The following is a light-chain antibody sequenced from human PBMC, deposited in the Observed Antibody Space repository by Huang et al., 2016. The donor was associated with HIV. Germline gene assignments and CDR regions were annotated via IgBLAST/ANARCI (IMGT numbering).Light chain of an antibody. CDR3: QQYDNLYT. CDR2: GAS. Sequence: IQMTQSPASLSASVGDRVTISGQASQDIRNYLNWYQQKPGKAPTLLIYGASKLETGVPSSFSGNGSGTDFTITISSLQSEDIATYYCQQYDNLYTFGQGTKLEIK. J-gene: IGKJ2*01. CDR1: QDIRNY. V-gene: IGKV1-33*01.